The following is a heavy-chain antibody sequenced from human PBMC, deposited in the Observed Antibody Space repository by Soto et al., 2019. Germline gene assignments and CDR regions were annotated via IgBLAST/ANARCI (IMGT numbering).Heavy chain of an antibody. V-gene: IGHV4-39*01. CDR2: IYYSGST. J-gene: IGHJ4*02. Sequence: QLQLQESGPGLVKPSETLSLTCTVSDGSISSSSYYWGWVRQPPGKGLEWIGSIYYSGSTYYNPSLKSRVTVSGDTSKNPFSLKLSSVTAADTAVYYCATTVTTTLYFDYWGQGILVTVSS. D-gene: IGHD4-17*01. CDR3: ATTVTTTLYFDY. CDR1: DGSISSSSYY.